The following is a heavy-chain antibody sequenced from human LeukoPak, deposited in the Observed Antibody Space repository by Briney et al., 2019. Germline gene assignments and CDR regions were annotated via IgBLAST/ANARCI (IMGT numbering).Heavy chain of an antibody. J-gene: IGHJ3*02. CDR3: AEDGGYSSRGHAFDI. V-gene: IGHV3-9*03. Sequence: PGGSLRLSCAASGFTFDDYAMHWVRQAPGKGLEWVSGISWNSGSIGYADSVKGRFTISRDNAKNSLYLQMNSLRAEDMALYYCAEDGGYSSRGHAFDIWGQGTMVTVSS. D-gene: IGHD6-13*01. CDR1: GFTFDDYA. CDR2: ISWNSGSI.